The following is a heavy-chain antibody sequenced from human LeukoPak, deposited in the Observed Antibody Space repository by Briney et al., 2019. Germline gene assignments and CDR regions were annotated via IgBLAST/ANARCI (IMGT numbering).Heavy chain of an antibody. CDR3: ARLVVSRCDRGWNYEH. Sequence: GGSLRLSCAASGFIFSNYRMIWLRQGPGEGLEWVANINQGGREKYYVDYVRGRFTIARANATNSLDLQMNSLRVEDTAIYYCARLVVSRCDRGWNYEHWGQGTLVTVSS. CDR1: GFIFSNYR. J-gene: IGHJ4*02. CDR2: INQGGREK. D-gene: IGHD1-7*01. V-gene: IGHV3-7*03.